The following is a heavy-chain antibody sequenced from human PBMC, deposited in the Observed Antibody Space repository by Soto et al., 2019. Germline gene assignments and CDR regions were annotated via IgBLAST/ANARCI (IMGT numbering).Heavy chain of an antibody. CDR3: ARDRTVSVNDYDFPYGLDA. J-gene: IGHJ6*02. CDR1: GGSINTRGFY. CDR2: IYNNGRT. Sequence: QVLLQESGPRLVKPSQTLSLTCIVSGGSINTRGFYLTWIRQQPETGLEWIGNIYNNGRTSYNPSLMSRVSISLDTSKKQFSLTLFSVTAADAAVYYCARDRTVSVNDYDFPYGLDAWGQGTSVIVSS. D-gene: IGHD3-3*01. V-gene: IGHV4-31*03.